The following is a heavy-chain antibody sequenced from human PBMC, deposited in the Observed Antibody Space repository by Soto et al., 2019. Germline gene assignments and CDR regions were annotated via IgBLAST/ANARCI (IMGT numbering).Heavy chain of an antibody. D-gene: IGHD3-22*01. CDR2: ISSSGDNE. J-gene: IGHJ3*01. Sequence: QVQLVESGGGVVQPGRSLRLSCEGSGFTFGYYGVHWVRQAPGLGLEWVTAISSSGDNEFYADSVKGRFTISRDNSRNTMYVQMHRLTSEDTAVYYCARTNSDSGGFLDAFGLWGQGTMVTVSS. V-gene: IGHV3-30*03. CDR3: ARTNSDSGGFLDAFGL. CDR1: GFTFGYYG.